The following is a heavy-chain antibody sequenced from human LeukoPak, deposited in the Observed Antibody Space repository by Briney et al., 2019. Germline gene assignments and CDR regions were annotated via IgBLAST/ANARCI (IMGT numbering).Heavy chain of an antibody. J-gene: IGHJ4*02. CDR1: GFTVSSNT. CDR2: ISSSSSTI. CDR3: ARVGGSTVTTKITPPCSY. Sequence: GGSLRLSCAASGFTVSSNTVNWVRQAPGKGLEWVSYISSSSSTIYYADSVKGRFTISRDNAKNSLYLQMNSLRAEDTAVYYCARVGGSTVTTKITPPCSYWGQGTLVTVSS. V-gene: IGHV3-48*04. D-gene: IGHD4-17*01.